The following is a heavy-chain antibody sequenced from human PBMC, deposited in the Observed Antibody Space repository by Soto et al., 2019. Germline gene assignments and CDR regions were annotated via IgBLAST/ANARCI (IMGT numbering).Heavy chain of an antibody. V-gene: IGHV3-53*01. CDR1: GFTVSSNY. J-gene: IGHJ6*02. CDR3: ARSTYYDILTGSYYYYAMDV. CDR2: IYSEGTP. D-gene: IGHD3-9*01. Sequence: EVQLVESGGGLTQPGVSLRLSCAASGFTVSSNYMSWVRQAPGKGLEWVSVIYSEGTPYNADSVKGRFTISRENSHNTIYLHMTNLRAEDTAVYYCARSTYYDILTGSYYYYAMDVWGQGTTVTVSS.